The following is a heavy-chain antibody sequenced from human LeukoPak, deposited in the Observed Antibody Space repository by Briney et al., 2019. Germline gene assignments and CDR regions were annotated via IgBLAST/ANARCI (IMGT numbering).Heavy chain of an antibody. CDR2: IWYDGSDK. Sequence: GGSLRLSCAVSGYSFSRHGMHWVHQAPGKGLEWVAAIWYDGSDKYYADSVKGRFTISRDNSKNMLYLQMDSLRAEDTALYYCARLWGAVSGYFDYWGQGTLVTVSS. D-gene: IGHD6-19*01. CDR1: GYSFSRHG. CDR3: ARLWGAVSGYFDY. V-gene: IGHV3-33*01. J-gene: IGHJ4*02.